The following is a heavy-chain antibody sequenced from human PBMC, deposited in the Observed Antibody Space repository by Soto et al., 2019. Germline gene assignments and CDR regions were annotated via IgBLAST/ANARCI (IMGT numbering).Heavy chain of an antibody. CDR2: IYSGGST. Sequence: GGSLRLSCAASGFTFSSYAMSWVRQAPGKGLEWVSVIYSGGSTYYADSVKGRFTISRDNSKNTLYLQMNSLRAEDTAVYYCARDKYYYDSSGYYYGHYYYGMDVWGQGTTVTVSS. V-gene: IGHV3-66*01. J-gene: IGHJ6*02. D-gene: IGHD3-22*01. CDR1: GFTFSSYA. CDR3: ARDKYYYDSSGYYYGHYYYGMDV.